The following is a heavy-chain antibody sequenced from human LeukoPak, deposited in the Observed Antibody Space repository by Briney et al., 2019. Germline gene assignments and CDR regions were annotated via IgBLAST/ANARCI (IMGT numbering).Heavy chain of an antibody. CDR1: GFTFSSYG. V-gene: IGHV3-23*01. D-gene: IGHD2-15*01. Sequence: QPGESLRLSCAASGFTFSSYGMSWVRQAPGKGLEWVSGISDRGGTTYYAASVEGRFTISRDNYKTTLYLQMNNLRAEDTAVYYCAKVTSGGSCYQSDYWGQGTLVTVSS. CDR3: AKVTSGGSCYQSDY. CDR2: ISDRGGTT. J-gene: IGHJ4*02.